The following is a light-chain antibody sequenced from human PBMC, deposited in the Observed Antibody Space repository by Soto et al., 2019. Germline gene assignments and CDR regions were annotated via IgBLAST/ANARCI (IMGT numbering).Light chain of an antibody. CDR2: RAS. CDR3: LEYDHYWT. CDR1: HNIVSW. V-gene: IGKV1-5*03. J-gene: IGKJ1*01. Sequence: DIQMTQSPSTLSAFVGDRVTITCRASHNIVSWLAWYQQKTGKDPKLLINRASTLQSRVSSRVSGSGSASAFTLTISSLQPDDAETYYCLEYDHYWTFGQGTKVEV.